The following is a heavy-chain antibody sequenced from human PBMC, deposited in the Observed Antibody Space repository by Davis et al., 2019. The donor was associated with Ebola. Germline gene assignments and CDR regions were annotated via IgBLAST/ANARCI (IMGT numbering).Heavy chain of an antibody. Sequence: PGGSLRLSCAASGFTFSSYAMSWVRQAPGKGLEWVSAISGSGGSTYYADSVKGRFTISRDNSKNTLYLQMNSLRAEDTAVYYCAKGLLWVYSRAGYFDYWGQGTLVTVSS. CDR2: ISGSGGST. CDR1: GFTFSSYA. CDR3: AKGLLWVYSRAGYFDY. V-gene: IGHV3-23*01. D-gene: IGHD6-13*01. J-gene: IGHJ4*02.